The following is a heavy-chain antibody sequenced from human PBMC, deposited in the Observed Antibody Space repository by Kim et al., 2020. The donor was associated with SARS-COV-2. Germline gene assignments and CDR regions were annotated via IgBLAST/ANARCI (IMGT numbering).Heavy chain of an antibody. CDR2: IYSGGST. CDR1: GFTVSSNY. CDR3: ARDATRRGYSYGYFDY. J-gene: IGHJ4*02. Sequence: GGSLRLSCAASGFTVSSNYMSWVRQAPGKGLEWVSVIYSGGSTYYADSVKGRFTISRDNSKNTLYLQMNSLRAEDTAVYYCARDATRRGYSYGYFDYWGQGTLVTVSS. V-gene: IGHV3-53*01. D-gene: IGHD5-18*01.